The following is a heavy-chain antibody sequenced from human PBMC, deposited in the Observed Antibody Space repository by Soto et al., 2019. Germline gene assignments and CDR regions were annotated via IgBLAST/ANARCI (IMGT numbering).Heavy chain of an antibody. J-gene: IGHJ4*02. V-gene: IGHV4-39*01. Sequence: PSETLSLTCTVSGGSISNNDYYWGWIRQPPGKGLEWIGTIYYSGTTYYNPSLKSRATISVDTSKNQFSLTVTSVTAADTAVYYCAGRIVATETFDHWGQGTLVTVSS. D-gene: IGHD5-12*01. CDR3: AGRIVATETFDH. CDR2: IYYSGTT. CDR1: GGSISNNDYY.